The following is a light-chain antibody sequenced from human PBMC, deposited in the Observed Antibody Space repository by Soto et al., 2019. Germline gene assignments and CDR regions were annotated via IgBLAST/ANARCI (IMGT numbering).Light chain of an antibody. CDR2: WAS. V-gene: IGKV4-1*01. Sequence: DIVMTHSPVSLAVYLGERATISCKSSQSVLYSSNNKNFLTWYQQKPGQPPKLLIYWASTRESGVPDRFSGSGAGTDFTLTISSLQAEDVAVYYCHQYYSAPWTFGQGTKVEIK. CDR3: HQYYSAPWT. J-gene: IGKJ1*01. CDR1: QSVLYSSNNKNF.